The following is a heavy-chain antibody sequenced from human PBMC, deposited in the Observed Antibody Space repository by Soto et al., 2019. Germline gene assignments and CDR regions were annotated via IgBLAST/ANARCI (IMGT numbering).Heavy chain of an antibody. J-gene: IGHJ3*02. V-gene: IGHV2-70*04. Sequence: SGPTLVNPTQTPTLTCTFSGFSRSTSGMRVSWTRQPPGKALEWPARIDWADDKFYSTSLKTRLTISKDTSKNQVVLTMTNMDPVDTATYYCARLSWLTDAFDIWGQGTMVTVSS. CDR2: IDWADDK. CDR1: GFSRSTSGMR. CDR3: ARLSWLTDAFDI. D-gene: IGHD6-13*01.